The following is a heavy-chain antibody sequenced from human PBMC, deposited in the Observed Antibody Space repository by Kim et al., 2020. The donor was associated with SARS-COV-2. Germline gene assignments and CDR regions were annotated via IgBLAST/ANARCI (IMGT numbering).Heavy chain of an antibody. CDR3: ARLGVTATRWFDP. D-gene: IGHD2-21*02. V-gene: IGHV4-39*01. J-gene: IGHJ5*02. Sequence: YTPSLKSRFTISVDTSKNQFSLKVRSGTAEDTAVYYCARLGVTATRWFDPWGQGTLVTVSS.